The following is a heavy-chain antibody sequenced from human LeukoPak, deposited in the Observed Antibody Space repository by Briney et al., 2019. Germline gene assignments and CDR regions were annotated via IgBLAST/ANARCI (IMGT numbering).Heavy chain of an antibody. V-gene: IGHV3-7*01. CDR1: GFSFSQYY. J-gene: IGHJ1*01. D-gene: IGHD3-10*01. Sequence: GGSLRLSCAVSGFSFSQYYMGWVRQAPGKGLEWVAIIESDGSDRKYVDSVKGRFTISRDNAKNSLYLQMSSLTAEDTAIYYCAFLVREPLHWGRGTLVTVSS. CDR3: AFLVREPLH. CDR2: IESDGSDR.